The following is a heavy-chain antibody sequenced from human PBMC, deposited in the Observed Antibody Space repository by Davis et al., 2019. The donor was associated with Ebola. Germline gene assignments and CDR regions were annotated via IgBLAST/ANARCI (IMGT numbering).Heavy chain of an antibody. J-gene: IGHJ4*02. CDR1: GGSISPYY. D-gene: IGHD4/OR15-4a*01. V-gene: IGHV4-59*08. CDR2: IYYSGST. Sequence: MPSETLSLTCTVSGGSISPYYWSWIRQPPGKGLEWIGYIYYSGSTKYNLSLKGRVAISVDTSKNQFSLKLSSVTAADTAVYYCARSYGAAPFDYWGQGTLVTVCS. CDR3: ARSYGAAPFDY.